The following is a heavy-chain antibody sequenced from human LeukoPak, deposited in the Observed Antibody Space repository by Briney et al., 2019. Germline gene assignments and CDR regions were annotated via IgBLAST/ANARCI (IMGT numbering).Heavy chain of an antibody. J-gene: IGHJ6*02. V-gene: IGHV3-33*01. Sequence: GRSLRLSCAASGFTFSSYGMHWVRQAPGKGLEWVAVIWYDGSNKYYADSVEGRFTISRDNSKNTLYLQMNSLRAEDTAVYYCARDLGGFLEWLQVWGQGTTVTVSS. CDR3: ARDLGGFLEWLQV. D-gene: IGHD3-3*01. CDR1: GFTFSSYG. CDR2: IWYDGSNK.